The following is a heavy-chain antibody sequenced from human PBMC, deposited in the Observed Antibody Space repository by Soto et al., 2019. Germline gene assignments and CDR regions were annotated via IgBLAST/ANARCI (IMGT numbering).Heavy chain of an antibody. CDR1: GGSFSGYY. J-gene: IGHJ4*02. D-gene: IGHD2-2*01. CDR2: INHSGST. CDR3: ARARKVQGYCSSTSCSSNFDY. Sequence: SETLSLTCAVYGGSFSGYYWSWIRQPPGKGLEWIGEINHSGSTNYNPSLKSRVTISVDTSKNQFSLKLSSVTAADTAVYYCARARKVQGYCSSTSCSSNFDYWGQGTLVTVSS. V-gene: IGHV4-34*01.